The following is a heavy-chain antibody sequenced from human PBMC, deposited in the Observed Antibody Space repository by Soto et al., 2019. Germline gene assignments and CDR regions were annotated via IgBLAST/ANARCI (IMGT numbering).Heavy chain of an antibody. Sequence: GASVKVSCKASGFTFTSSAVQWVRQARGQRLEWIGWIVVGSGNTNYAQKFQERVTITRDISTSTAYMELSSLRSEDTAVYYCAADVDTAMVFDYWGQGTLVTVSS. J-gene: IGHJ4*02. CDR2: IVVGSGNT. CDR3: AADVDTAMVFDY. V-gene: IGHV1-58*01. D-gene: IGHD5-18*01. CDR1: GFTFTSSA.